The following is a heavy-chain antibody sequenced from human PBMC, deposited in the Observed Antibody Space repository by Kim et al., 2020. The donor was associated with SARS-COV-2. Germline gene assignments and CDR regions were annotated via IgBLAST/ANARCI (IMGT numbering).Heavy chain of an antibody. D-gene: IGHD2-15*01. V-gene: IGHV3-30*04. J-gene: IGHJ4*02. CDR1: GFTFSSYA. CDR3: ARELYCSGGSCPITMFDY. CDR2: ISYDGNYK. Sequence: GGSLRLSCAASGFTFSSYAMHWVRQAPGKGLEWVTVISYDGNYKYYTDSVKGRFTISRDTSKNTLYLQMNSLRAEDTAIYYCARELYCSGGSCPITMFDYWGQGTLVTVSS.